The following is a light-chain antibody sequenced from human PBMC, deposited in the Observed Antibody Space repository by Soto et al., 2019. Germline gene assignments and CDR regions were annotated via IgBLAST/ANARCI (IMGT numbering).Light chain of an antibody. V-gene: IGLV2-14*01. CDR1: SSDVGAYNY. CDR2: EVS. J-gene: IGLJ2*01. Sequence: QSAPTQPASVSGSPGQSITISCTGTSSDVGAYNYVSWFQQHPGKAPKLMIYEVSNRPSGVSDRFSASKSGNTASLTISGLQTEDEADYYCSSYTTSSTHVIFGGGTKLTVL. CDR3: SSYTTSSTHVI.